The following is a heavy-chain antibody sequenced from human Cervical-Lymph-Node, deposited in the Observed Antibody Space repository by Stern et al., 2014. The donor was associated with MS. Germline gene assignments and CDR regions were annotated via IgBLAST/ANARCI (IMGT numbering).Heavy chain of an antibody. D-gene: IGHD2-8*01. CDR1: GYNFRNYA. J-gene: IGHJ5*02. Sequence: VQLEESGSELKKPGASVKVSCKASGYNFRNYAMNWVRQAPGQGLEWMGWINTNTGKPLYAQGFTGRFVFSLDTSVSTAYLQISSLKTEDTAVYYCASRGAGEFGVSPTGSWGQGTLVTVSS. CDR2: INTNTGKP. CDR3: ASRGAGEFGVSPTGS. V-gene: IGHV7-4-1*02.